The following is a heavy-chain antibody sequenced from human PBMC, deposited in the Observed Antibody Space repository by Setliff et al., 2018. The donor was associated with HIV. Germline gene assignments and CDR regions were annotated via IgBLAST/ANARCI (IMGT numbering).Heavy chain of an antibody. CDR2: INSDGSTT. Sequence: PGGSLRLSCEASEFTFSDSWMHWVRQVPGQGLVWVSTINSDGSTTSYADSVKGRFTISRDNARNTLYLQMNSLRAEDTAVYYCASARIPTGGTSTSLDYWGQGALVTVSS. V-gene: IGHV3-74*01. J-gene: IGHJ4*02. CDR3: ASARIPTGGTSTSLDY. CDR1: EFTFSDSW. D-gene: IGHD1-1*01.